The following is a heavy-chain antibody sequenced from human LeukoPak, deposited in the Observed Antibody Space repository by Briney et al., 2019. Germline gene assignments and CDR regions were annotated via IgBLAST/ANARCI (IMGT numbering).Heavy chain of an antibody. CDR3: AKNIGGFDY. J-gene: IGHJ4*02. CDR1: GFTFSSYA. Sequence: GGSLRLSCGASGFTFSSYAMSWVRQAPGKGLEWVSVISGSGGRTYYADSVKGRFTISRDNSKNTLYLQMNSLRAEDTAVYYCAKNIGGFDYWGQGTLVTVSS. CDR2: ISGSGGRT. V-gene: IGHV3-23*01. D-gene: IGHD4-23*01.